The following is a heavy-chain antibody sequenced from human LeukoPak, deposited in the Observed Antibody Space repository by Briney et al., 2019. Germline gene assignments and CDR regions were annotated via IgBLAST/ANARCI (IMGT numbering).Heavy chain of an antibody. CDR1: GFTFSSYS. CDR2: ISGSGGNT. V-gene: IGHV3-23*01. Sequence: GRSLRLSCAASGFTFSSYSMCWVRQAPGKGLEWVSAISGSGGNTYYADSVKGRFTISRDNAKNTLYLQMNSLRAEDTAVYYCAKDPGYCSSTSSYGSEYFQHWGQGTLVTVSS. CDR3: AKDPGYCSSTSSYGSEYFQH. J-gene: IGHJ1*01. D-gene: IGHD2-2*01.